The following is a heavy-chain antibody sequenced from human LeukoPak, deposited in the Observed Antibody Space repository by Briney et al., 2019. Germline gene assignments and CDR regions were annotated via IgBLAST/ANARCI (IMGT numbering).Heavy chain of an antibody. J-gene: IGHJ4*02. D-gene: IGHD4-17*01. V-gene: IGHV4-61*08. CDR3: ARGAPYGDYSY. CDR2: IYYSGST. Sequence: SETLSLTCTVSGGSISSGGYYWSWIRQHPGKGLEWIGYIYYSGSTNYNPSLKSRVTISVDTSKNQFSLKLSSVTAADTAVYYCARGAPYGDYSYWGQGTLVTVSS. CDR1: GGSISSGGYY.